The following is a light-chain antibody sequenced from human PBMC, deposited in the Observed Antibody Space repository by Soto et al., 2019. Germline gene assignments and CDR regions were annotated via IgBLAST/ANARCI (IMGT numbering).Light chain of an antibody. CDR1: SRDVGGYNS. V-gene: IGLV2-14*01. Sequence: QSALTQPASVSGSPGQSITISCTGTSRDVGGYNSVSWYQQHPGKAPKLMIYEVSNRPPGLSDRFSGSKSGTTASLTISGLQAEDEADYFCSSYTTNKTLLFGGGTKLTVL. CDR3: SSYTTNKTLL. CDR2: EVS. J-gene: IGLJ2*01.